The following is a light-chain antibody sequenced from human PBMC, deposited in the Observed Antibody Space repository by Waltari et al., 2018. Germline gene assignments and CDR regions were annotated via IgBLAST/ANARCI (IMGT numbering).Light chain of an antibody. Sequence: QTVVTQAPSLSVSPGGTVTLTCALGSGAVSTTSSVSWYQQTPGQAPRTLVYKASARSSGVPDRFSGSILGNKAALTITGAQAEDDSDYYCLIYMGSGIWVFGGGTKLTVL. CDR2: KAS. J-gene: IGLJ3*02. CDR1: SGAVSTTSS. V-gene: IGLV8-61*01. CDR3: LIYMGSGIWV.